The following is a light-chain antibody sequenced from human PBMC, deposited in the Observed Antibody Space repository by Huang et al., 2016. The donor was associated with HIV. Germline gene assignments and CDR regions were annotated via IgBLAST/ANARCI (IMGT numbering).Light chain of an antibody. V-gene: IGKV1-33*01. CDR3: QQHGDFPIT. CDR2: DTS. Sequence: DIQMTQSPSSLSASVKDRVTITCQASHDISTYLNWYQQKPRKAPKLLIYDTSNVETGVPSRFSGSGSGTHFTLTINGLQPEDFATYYCQQHGDFPITFGQGTRLDIK. J-gene: IGKJ5*01. CDR1: HDISTY.